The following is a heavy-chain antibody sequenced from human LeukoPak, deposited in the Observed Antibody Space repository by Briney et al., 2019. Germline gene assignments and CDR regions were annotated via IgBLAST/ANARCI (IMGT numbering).Heavy chain of an antibody. CDR2: MNPNSGNT. CDR3: ARGSGLLWFGELLFDY. Sequence: ASVTVSCKASGYTFTSYDINWVRQAPGQGLEWMGWMNPNSGNTGYAQKFQGRVTMTRNTSISTAYMELSSLRSEDTAVYYCARGSGLLWFGELLFDYWGQGTLVTVSS. D-gene: IGHD3-10*01. V-gene: IGHV1-8*01. CDR1: GYTFTSYD. J-gene: IGHJ4*02.